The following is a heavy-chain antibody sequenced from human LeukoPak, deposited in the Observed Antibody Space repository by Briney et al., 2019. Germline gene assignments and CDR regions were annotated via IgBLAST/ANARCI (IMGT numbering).Heavy chain of an antibody. V-gene: IGHV3-74*01. CDR1: GFTSSSDW. CDR2: IKPDGSQT. D-gene: IGHD2-2*01. CDR3: ARESAPAGLGD. J-gene: IGHJ4*02. Sequence: GGSLRLSCAASGFTSSSDWIHWVRQAPGKGPVWVSRIKPDGSQTGYADSVRGRFTISRDNAKSTLFLQMISLRVEDTAIYYCARESAPAGLGDWGQGTLVTVST.